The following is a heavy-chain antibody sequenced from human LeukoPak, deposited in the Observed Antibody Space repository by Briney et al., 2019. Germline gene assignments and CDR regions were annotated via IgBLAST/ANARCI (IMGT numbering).Heavy chain of an antibody. CDR1: GYRFTSYW. V-gene: IGHV5-51*01. D-gene: IGHD5-24*01. CDR3: ARQDIKGMATTGGGWDY. Sequence: GESLKTSCKGSGYRFTSYWIGWVRQMPGKGLEWMGIIYPGDSDTRHSPSFQGQVTISADKSISTAYLQWSSLKASDTAMYYCARQDIKGMATTGGGWDYWGQGTLVTVSS. J-gene: IGHJ4*02. CDR2: IYPGDSDT.